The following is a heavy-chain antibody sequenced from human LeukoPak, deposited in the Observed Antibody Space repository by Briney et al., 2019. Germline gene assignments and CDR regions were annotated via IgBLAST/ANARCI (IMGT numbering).Heavy chain of an antibody. CDR2: INPSAGST. J-gene: IGHJ1*01. CDR1: GYTFTNYN. CDR3: ARGSYSSSWFEYFQR. Sequence: ASVKVSCKASGYTFTNYNLHWVRQAPGQGLEWMGIINPSAGSTIYAQKFQGRVTMTRDPSTSTVYMELSSLRSEDTAVYYCARGSYSSSWFEYFQRWGQGTLVTVSS. V-gene: IGHV1-46*01. D-gene: IGHD6-13*01.